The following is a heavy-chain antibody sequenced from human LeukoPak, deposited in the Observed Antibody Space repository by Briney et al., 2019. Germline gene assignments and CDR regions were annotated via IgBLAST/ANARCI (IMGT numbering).Heavy chain of an antibody. CDR1: GITFSTYN. D-gene: IGHD3-10*02. CDR3: AELGITMIGGV. CDR2: ISSSGSTI. J-gene: IGHJ6*04. V-gene: IGHV3-48*04. Sequence: GGSLRLSCAASGITFSTYNMNWIRQAPGKGLEWVSYISSSGSTIYYADSVKGRFTISRDNAKNSLYLHINSLRAEDTAVYYCAELGITMIGGVWGKGTTVTISS.